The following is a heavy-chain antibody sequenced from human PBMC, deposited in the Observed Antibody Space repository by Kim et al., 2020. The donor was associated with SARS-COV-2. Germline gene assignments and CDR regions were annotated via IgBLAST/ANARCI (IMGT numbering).Heavy chain of an antibody. CDR2: IYYSGST. D-gene: IGHD3-3*01. J-gene: IGHJ4*02. Sequence: SETLSLTCTVSGGSISSSSYYWGWIRQPPGKGLEWIGSIYYSGSTYYNPSLKSRVTISVDTSKNQFSLKLSSVTAADTAVYYCASRLQIFGVVYDYFDYWGQGTLVTVSS. V-gene: IGHV4-39*07. CDR3: ASRLQIFGVVYDYFDY. CDR1: GGSISSSSYY.